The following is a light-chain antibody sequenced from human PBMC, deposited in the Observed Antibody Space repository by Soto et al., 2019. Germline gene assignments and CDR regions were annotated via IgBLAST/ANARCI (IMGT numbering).Light chain of an antibody. CDR2: GAS. J-gene: IGKJ1*01. Sequence: EIVLTQSPGILSLSPGERATLSCRASQPVSSSYLAWYQQKPGQAPRLLIYGASTRATGIPDRFSGSGSGTDFTLSISRLEPEAFAVYFCQQCGISSWPFGQRTKVDI. V-gene: IGKV3-20*01. CDR1: QPVSSSY. CDR3: QQCGISSWP.